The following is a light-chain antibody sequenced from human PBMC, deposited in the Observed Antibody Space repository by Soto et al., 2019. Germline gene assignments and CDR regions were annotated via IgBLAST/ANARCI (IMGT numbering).Light chain of an antibody. CDR1: SGSVSTSYF. CDR3: VLFVGSGVRV. CDR2: STN. Sequence: QTVVTQEPSFSVSPGGTVTLTCGLSSGSVSTSYFPTWYQQTPGQAPRTLIYSTNTRSSGVPDRFSGSIIGNKAALTITGAQPEDESDYYCVLFVGSGVRVFGGGTKLTVL. V-gene: IGLV8-61*01. J-gene: IGLJ3*02.